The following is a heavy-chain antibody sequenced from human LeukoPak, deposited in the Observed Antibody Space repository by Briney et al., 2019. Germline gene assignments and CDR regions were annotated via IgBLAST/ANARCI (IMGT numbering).Heavy chain of an antibody. J-gene: IGHJ4*02. D-gene: IGHD3-3*01. Sequence: GGSLRLSCAASGFTFSSYSMNWVRQAPGKGLEWVSYISSSSSTIYYADSVKGRFTISRDNAKNSLYLQMNSLRAEDTAVYYCAREGELEWLLWGPEIDYWGQGTLVTVSS. CDR1: GFTFSSYS. CDR3: AREGELEWLLWGPEIDY. V-gene: IGHV3-48*01. CDR2: ISSSSSTI.